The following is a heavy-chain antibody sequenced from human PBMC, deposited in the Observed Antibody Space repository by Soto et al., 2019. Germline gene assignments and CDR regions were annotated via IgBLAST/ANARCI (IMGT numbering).Heavy chain of an antibody. V-gene: IGHV3-23*01. CDR1: GFTFSSYA. J-gene: IGHJ3*02. CDR2: ISGSGGST. Sequence: GGSLRLSCAASGFTFSSYAMSWVRQAPGKGLEWVSAISGSGGSTYYADSVKGRFTISRDNSKNTLYLQMNSLRAEDTAVYYCEASGGSSDAFDIWGQGTMVTVSS. CDR3: EASGGSSDAFDI. D-gene: IGHD2-15*01.